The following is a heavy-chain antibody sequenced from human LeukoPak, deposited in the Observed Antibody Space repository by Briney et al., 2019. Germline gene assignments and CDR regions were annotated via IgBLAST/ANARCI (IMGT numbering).Heavy chain of an antibody. D-gene: IGHD1-26*01. J-gene: IGHJ3*02. CDR3: ARDGRYYYAFDI. Sequence: SETLSLTCTVSGGSISSYYWSWIRQPPGKGLEWIGYLYYSGSTNYNPSLKSRATISVDTSKNQFSLKLSSVTAADTAVYYCARDGRYYYAFDIWGQGTMVTVSS. CDR1: GGSISSYY. CDR2: LYYSGST. V-gene: IGHV4-59*12.